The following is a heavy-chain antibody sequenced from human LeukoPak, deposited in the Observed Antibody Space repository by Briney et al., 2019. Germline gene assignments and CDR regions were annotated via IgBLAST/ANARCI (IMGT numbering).Heavy chain of an antibody. CDR3: ARGGLTIAEATTSWYLDY. V-gene: IGHV3-33*08. Sequence: TGGSLRLSCAASGFTFSTYGMHWVRQAQGKGLEWVALIWYDGSNENYADSVKGRFTISRDNSRNTLYLQMNSLRGEDTGVYYCARGGLTIAEATTSWYLDYWGQGTLVTVSS. D-gene: IGHD1-26*01. CDR2: IWYDGSNE. CDR1: GFTFSTYG. J-gene: IGHJ4*02.